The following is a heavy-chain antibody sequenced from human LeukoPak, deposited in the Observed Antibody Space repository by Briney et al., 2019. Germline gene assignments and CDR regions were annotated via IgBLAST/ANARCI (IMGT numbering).Heavy chain of an antibody. CDR2: IYYGGST. CDR3: ARPFAVLRYFDWLH. J-gene: IGHJ4*02. Sequence: SETLSLTCTVSSGSISSSSYYWGWIRQPPGKGLEWIGSIYYGGSTYYNPSLKSRVTISVDTSKNQFSLKLSSVTAADTAVYYCARPFAVLRYFDWLHWGQGTLSPSPQ. V-gene: IGHV4-39*01. D-gene: IGHD3-9*01. CDR1: SGSISSSSYY.